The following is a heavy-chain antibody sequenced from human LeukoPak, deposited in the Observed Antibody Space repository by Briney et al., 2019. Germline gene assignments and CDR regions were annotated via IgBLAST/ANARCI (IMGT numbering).Heavy chain of an antibody. Sequence: ASVKVSCKASGYTFTSYDINWVRQATGQGLERKGWMNPNSGNTGYAQKFQGRVTMTRDTSINTAYLELNSLRSDDTAVYYCARNGYYGSFYYYVDVWGKGTTVTVSS. V-gene: IGHV1-8*01. J-gene: IGHJ6*03. CDR2: MNPNSGNT. D-gene: IGHD3-10*01. CDR1: GYTFTSYD. CDR3: ARNGYYGSFYYYVDV.